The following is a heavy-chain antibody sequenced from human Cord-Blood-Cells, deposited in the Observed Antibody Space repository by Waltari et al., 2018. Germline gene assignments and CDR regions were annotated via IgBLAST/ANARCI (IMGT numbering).Heavy chain of an antibody. CDR3: ARGDDFWSGYYGARSYYYYGMDV. Sequence: QVQLVQSGAEVKKPGASVKVSCKASGYTFTSYYMPWVRQAPGQGLEWMGLINPSGGSTSYAQKFQGRLTMTRDTSTTTGYMELSSLRSEDTAVYYWARGDDFWSGYYGARSYYYYGMDVWGQGTTVTVSS. CDR1: GYTFTSYY. CDR2: INPSGGST. D-gene: IGHD3-3*01. J-gene: IGHJ6*02. V-gene: IGHV1-46*01.